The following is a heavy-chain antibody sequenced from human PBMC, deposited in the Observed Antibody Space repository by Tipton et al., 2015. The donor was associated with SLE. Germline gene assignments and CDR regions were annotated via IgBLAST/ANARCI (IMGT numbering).Heavy chain of an antibody. V-gene: IGHV3-64*01. CDR1: GFTFSSYA. D-gene: IGHD6-13*01. CDR2: ISSNGGST. CDR3: ARSPLLADPCDY. Sequence: SLRLSCAASGFTFSSYAMHWVRQAPGKGLEYVSAISSNGGSTYYANSVKGRFTISRDNSKNTLYLQMGSLRAEDMAVYYCARSPLLADPCDYWGQGTLVTVSS. J-gene: IGHJ4*02.